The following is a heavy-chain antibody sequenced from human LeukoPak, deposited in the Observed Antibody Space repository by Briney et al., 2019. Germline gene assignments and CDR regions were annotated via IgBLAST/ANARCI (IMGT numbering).Heavy chain of an antibody. J-gene: IGHJ4*02. V-gene: IGHV3-23*01. CDR3: AKDTTHSGSYGIDY. CDR1: GFTFSSYA. CDR2: INSGGVNT. D-gene: IGHD1-26*01. Sequence: PGGSLQLSCAASGFTFSSYAMNWVRQAPGKGLEWVSAINSGGVNTYYADSVKGRFTISRDNSKNTLYLQMNSLRAEDTAVYYCAKDTTHSGSYGIDYWGQGTLVIVSS.